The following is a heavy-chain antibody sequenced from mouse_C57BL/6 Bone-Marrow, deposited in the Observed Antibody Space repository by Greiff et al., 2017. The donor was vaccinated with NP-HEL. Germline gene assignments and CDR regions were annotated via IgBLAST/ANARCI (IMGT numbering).Heavy chain of an antibody. J-gene: IGHJ4*01. CDR2: INPGSGGT. CDR1: GYAFTSYL. Sequence: QVQLKESGAELVRPGTSVKVSCKASGYAFTSYLIEWVKQRPGQGLEWIGVINPGSGGTNYNEKFKGKATLTADKSSSTAYMQLSSLTSEDSAVYCCARYGSSYDYYAMDYWGQGTSVTASS. CDR3: ARYGSSYDYYAMDY. V-gene: IGHV1-54*01. D-gene: IGHD1-1*01.